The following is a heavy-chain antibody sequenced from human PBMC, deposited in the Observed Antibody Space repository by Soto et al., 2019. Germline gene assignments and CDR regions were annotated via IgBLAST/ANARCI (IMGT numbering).Heavy chain of an antibody. Sequence: EVQLAETGGGMIQPGGSLRLSCVASGFTFSSYDMHWVRQAPGKGIEYVSSISSNGGTTYYGNSVKGRFTISRDNSKNTLYLQMGSLRAEDMAVYYCVRRVSGNYDYWGQGTLVTVSS. J-gene: IGHJ4*02. CDR2: ISSNGGTT. CDR3: VRRVSGNYDY. V-gene: IGHV3-64*01. D-gene: IGHD1-7*01. CDR1: GFTFSSYD.